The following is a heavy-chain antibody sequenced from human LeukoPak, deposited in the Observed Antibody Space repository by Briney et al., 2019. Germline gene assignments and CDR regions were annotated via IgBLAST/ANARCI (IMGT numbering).Heavy chain of an antibody. Sequence: ASVKVSCKASGYTFTSYGISWVRQAPGQGLEWMGWISAYNGNTNYAQKLQGRVTMTRDTATSTVCMELSSLRSEDTAVYYCAREYYDDVYWGQGTLVTVSS. CDR1: GYTFTSYG. CDR2: ISAYNGNT. CDR3: AREYYDDVY. J-gene: IGHJ4*02. V-gene: IGHV1-18*01. D-gene: IGHD3-22*01.